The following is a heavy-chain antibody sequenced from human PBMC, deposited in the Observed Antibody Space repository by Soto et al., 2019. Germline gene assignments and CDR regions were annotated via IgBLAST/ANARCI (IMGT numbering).Heavy chain of an antibody. CDR3: AGGPELGDIVVVPSAERWGYYYYRMDV. CDR1: GGTFSSYA. Sequence: QVQLVQSGAEVKKPGSSVKVSCKASGGTFSSYAISWVRQAPGQGLEWMGGIIPIFGTANYAQKFQGRVQVTGDESTGTAYMGPSSLETGDTAVDYWAGGPELGDIVVVPSAERWGYYYYRMDVWGQGTTVTVSS. V-gene: IGHV1-69*01. CDR2: IIPIFGTA. J-gene: IGHJ6*02. D-gene: IGHD2-2*01.